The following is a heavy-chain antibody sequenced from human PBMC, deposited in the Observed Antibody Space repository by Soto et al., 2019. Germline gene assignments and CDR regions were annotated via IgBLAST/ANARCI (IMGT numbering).Heavy chain of an antibody. D-gene: IGHD3-3*01. V-gene: IGHV4-4*07. J-gene: IGHJ4*02. CDR1: GGSISSYY. CDR3: ARDPRTYYDFWSGPGYFDY. CDR2: IYTSGST. Sequence: PSETLSLTXTVSGGSISSYYWSWIRQPAGKGLEWIGRIYTSGSTNYNPSLKSRVTMSVDTSKNQFSLKLSSVTAADTAVYYCARDPRTYYDFWSGPGYFDYWGQGTLVTVS.